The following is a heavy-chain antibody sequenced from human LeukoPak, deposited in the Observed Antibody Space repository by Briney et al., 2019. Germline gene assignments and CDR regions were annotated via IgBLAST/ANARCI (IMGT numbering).Heavy chain of an antibody. Sequence: GGSLRLSCAASGFNFDEYAMHWVRQAPGKGLEWVSGIGWNSGTIGYADSVKGRLTISRDNAKNSLYLQMNNLRAEDTALYYCAKAYESSGYYQFDYWGQGTLVTVSS. J-gene: IGHJ4*02. CDR2: IGWNSGTI. V-gene: IGHV3-9*01. CDR3: AKAYESSGYYQFDY. CDR1: GFNFDEYA. D-gene: IGHD3-22*01.